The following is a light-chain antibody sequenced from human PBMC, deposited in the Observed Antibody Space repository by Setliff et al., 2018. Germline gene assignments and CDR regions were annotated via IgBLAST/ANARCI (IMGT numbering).Light chain of an antibody. J-gene: IGLJ1*01. Sequence: QSALTQPRSVSGSPGQSVTISCTGTSSDVGGYKYVSWYQQHPGKAPKLMIYDVSKRPSGVPDRFSGSKSGNTASLTISGLQAEDEADYYCCSYAGSYTSLYVFGTGTKVTVL. CDR3: CSYAGSYTSLYV. CDR2: DVS. V-gene: IGLV2-11*01. CDR1: SSDVGGYKY.